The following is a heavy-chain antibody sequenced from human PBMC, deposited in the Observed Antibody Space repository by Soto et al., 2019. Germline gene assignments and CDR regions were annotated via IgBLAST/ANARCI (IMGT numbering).Heavy chain of an antibody. CDR1: GFTFSTYG. CDR3: ARDLGYYDSSGH. V-gene: IGHV3-33*01. D-gene: IGHD3-22*01. Sequence: GGSLGLSCAASGFTFSTYGMHWVRQAPGKGLEWVAVIWYDGSNKYYADSVKGRFTISRDNSKNTLYLQMNSLRAEDTAVYYCARDLGYYDSSGHWGQGTLVTVSS. CDR2: IWYDGSNK. J-gene: IGHJ4*02.